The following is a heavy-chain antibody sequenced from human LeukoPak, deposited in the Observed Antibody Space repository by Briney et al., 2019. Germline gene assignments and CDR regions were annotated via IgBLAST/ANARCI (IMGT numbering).Heavy chain of an antibody. CDR2: ISSSSSYI. J-gene: IGHJ4*02. CDR1: GFTVSSNY. Sequence: PGGSLRLSCAASGFTVSSNYMSWVRQAPGKGLEWVSSISSSSSYIYYADSVKGRFTISRDNAKNSLYLQMNSLRAEDTAVYYCAREHILTGFDYWGQGTLVTVSS. CDR3: AREHILTGFDY. D-gene: IGHD3-9*01. V-gene: IGHV3-21*01.